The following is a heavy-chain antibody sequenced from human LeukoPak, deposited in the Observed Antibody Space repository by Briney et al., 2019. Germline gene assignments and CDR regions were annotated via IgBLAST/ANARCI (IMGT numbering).Heavy chain of an antibody. J-gene: IGHJ5*02. CDR1: GFTFSSYA. Sequence: GGSLRLSCAASGFTFSSYAMNWVRQAPGKGLEWVSYISSSSSTIYYADSVKGRFTISRDNAKNSLYLQMNSLRAEDTAVYYCAREGYDFWTWFDPWGQGTLVTVSS. V-gene: IGHV3-48*01. CDR3: AREGYDFWTWFDP. CDR2: ISSSSSTI. D-gene: IGHD3-3*01.